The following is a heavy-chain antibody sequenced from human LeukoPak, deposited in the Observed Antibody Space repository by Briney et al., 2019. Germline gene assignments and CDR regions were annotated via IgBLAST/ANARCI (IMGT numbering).Heavy chain of an antibody. J-gene: IGHJ4*02. V-gene: IGHV4-30-4*08. CDR3: ARLIVGAMAPVDY. CDR2: IYYSGST. CDR1: GGSISCGDYY. D-gene: IGHD1-26*01. Sequence: SQTLSLTCTVSGGSISCGDYYWSWIRQPPGKGLEWIGYIYYSGSTYYNPSLKSRVTISVDTSKNQFSLKLSSVTAADTAVYYCARLIVGAMAPVDYWGQGTLVTVSS.